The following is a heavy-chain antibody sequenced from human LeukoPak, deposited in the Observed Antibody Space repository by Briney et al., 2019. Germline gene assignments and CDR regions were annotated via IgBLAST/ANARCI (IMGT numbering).Heavy chain of an antibody. CDR3: ARTYSSSWYYYYMDV. CDR1: GYTFTSYD. J-gene: IGHJ6*03. V-gene: IGHV1-8*03. Sequence: ASVKVSCKASGYTFTSYDINWVRQATGQGLEWMGWMNPNSGNTGYAQKFQGRVTITRNTSISTAYMELSSLRSEDTAVYYCARTYSSSWYYYYMDVWGKGTTVTVSS. D-gene: IGHD6-13*01. CDR2: MNPNSGNT.